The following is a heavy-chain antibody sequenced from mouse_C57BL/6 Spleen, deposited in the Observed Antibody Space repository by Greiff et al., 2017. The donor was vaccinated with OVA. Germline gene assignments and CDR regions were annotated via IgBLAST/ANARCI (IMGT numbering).Heavy chain of an antibody. CDR3: ARSELTGRYFDY. V-gene: IGHV1-50*01. CDR2: IDPSDSYT. J-gene: IGHJ2*01. Sequence: VQLQQPGAELVKPGASVKLSCKASGYTFTSYWMQWVKQRPGQGLEWIGEIDPSDSYTNYNQKFKGKATLTVDTSSSTAYMQLSSLTSEDSAVYYCARSELTGRYFDYWGQGTTLTVSS. D-gene: IGHD4-1*01. CDR1: GYTFTSYW.